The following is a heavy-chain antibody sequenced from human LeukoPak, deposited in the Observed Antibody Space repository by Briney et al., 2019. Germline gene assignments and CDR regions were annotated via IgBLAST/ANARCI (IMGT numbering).Heavy chain of an antibody. D-gene: IGHD5-12*01. V-gene: IGHV1-8*01. Sequence: GASVKVSCKASGYTFSNSDITWVRQAAGQGPEWMGWMNPELGSTGYAQKFQGRVTMTRDNSKSTAYMELISLRLEDSAIYYCTRAIRHQLLSDYWGQGTLVTVSS. CDR1: GYTFSNSD. CDR2: MNPELGST. CDR3: TRAIRHQLLSDY. J-gene: IGHJ4*02.